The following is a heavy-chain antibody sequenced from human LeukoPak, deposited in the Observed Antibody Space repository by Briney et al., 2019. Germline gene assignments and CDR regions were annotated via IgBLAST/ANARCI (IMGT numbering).Heavy chain of an antibody. J-gene: IGHJ4*02. CDR1: GFTVSSNY. CDR3: ARVRSGPDRGFDY. D-gene: IGHD5-12*01. V-gene: IGHV3-11*01. Sequence: PGGSLRLSCAASGFTVSSNYMSWVRQAPGKGLEWVSYITSGSSAFYADSVKGRFTISRDNAKNSLDLQMNSLRAEDTAVYYCARVRSGPDRGFDYWGQGTLVTVSS. CDR2: ITSGSSA.